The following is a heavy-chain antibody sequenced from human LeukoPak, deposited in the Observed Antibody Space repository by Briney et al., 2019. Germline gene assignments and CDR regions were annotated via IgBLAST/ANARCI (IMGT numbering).Heavy chain of an antibody. D-gene: IGHD3-10*01. CDR3: ARPAYGSGSFPYYFDY. CDR1: GSSFSNYR. Sequence: GESLKISCQGSGSSFSNYRIGWGRQLPGKGLGWMGLLYPGESEGGYSPSFQVQVTISADKSISTAYLHWSSLKASDTAMYYCARPAYGSGSFPYYFDYWGQGTLVTVSS. CDR2: LYPGESEG. J-gene: IGHJ4*02. V-gene: IGHV5-51*01.